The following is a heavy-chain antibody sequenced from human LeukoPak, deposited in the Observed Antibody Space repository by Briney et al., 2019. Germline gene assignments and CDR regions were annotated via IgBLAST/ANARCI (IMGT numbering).Heavy chain of an antibody. Sequence: PSETLSVTCTVSGGSISSSSYYWGWIRLPPGKGLEWIGSIYYSGSTYYNPSLKSRVTISVDTSKNQFSLKLSSVTAADTAVYYCARDGVATISYWGQGTLVTVSS. CDR1: GGSISSSSYY. CDR2: IYYSGST. V-gene: IGHV4-39*07. D-gene: IGHD5-24*01. J-gene: IGHJ4*02. CDR3: ARDGVATISY.